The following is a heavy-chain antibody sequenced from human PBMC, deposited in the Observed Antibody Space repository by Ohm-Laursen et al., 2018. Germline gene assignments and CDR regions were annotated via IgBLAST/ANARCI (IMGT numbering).Heavy chain of an antibody. CDR2: IYYSGST. CDR1: GGSISSGGYY. CDR3: ARGMTTSHFSY. J-gene: IGHJ4*02. V-gene: IGHV4-61*08. Sequence: SDTLSLTCTVSGGSISSGGYYWSWIRQHPGKGLECIGYIYYSGSTINNPSLKSRVTFSLDTSKNQFSLNLSSVTAADTAVYYCARGMTTSHFSYWGQGTLVTVSS. D-gene: IGHD4-17*01.